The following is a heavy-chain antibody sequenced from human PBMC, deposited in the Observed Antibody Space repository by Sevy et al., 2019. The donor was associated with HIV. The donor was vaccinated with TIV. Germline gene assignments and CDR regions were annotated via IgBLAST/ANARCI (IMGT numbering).Heavy chain of an antibody. CDR2: IYYSGST. CDR1: GGSISSYY. D-gene: IGHD3-3*01. CDR3: ARGVEGVPYYDFWSGYYTYYYYGMDV. Sequence: SETLSLTCTVSGGSISSYYWSWIRQPPGKGLEWIGYIYYSGSTNYNPSLKSRVTISVDTSKNQFSLKLSSVTAADTAVYYCARGVEGVPYYDFWSGYYTYYYYGMDVWGQWTTVTVSS. J-gene: IGHJ6*02. V-gene: IGHV4-59*01.